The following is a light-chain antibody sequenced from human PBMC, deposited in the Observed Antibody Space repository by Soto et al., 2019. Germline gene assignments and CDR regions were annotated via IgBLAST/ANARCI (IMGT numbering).Light chain of an antibody. V-gene: IGLV2-14*01. CDR1: GSDVGGYNY. CDR3: SSYTSASTPWV. Sequence: QSALTQPASGSGSPGQSITISCTGTGSDVGGYNYVSWYQQHPGKAPKVMIYDVSNRPSGVSNRFSGSKSGNTASLTISVLQAEDEADYYCSSYTSASTPWVFGGGTKLTVL. CDR2: DVS. J-gene: IGLJ3*02.